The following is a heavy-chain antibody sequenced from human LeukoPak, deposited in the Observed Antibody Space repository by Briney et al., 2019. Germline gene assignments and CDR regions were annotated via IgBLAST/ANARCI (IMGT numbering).Heavy chain of an antibody. Sequence: SVKVSCKASGGTFSSYAISWVRQAPGQGLEWMGGIIPIFGTANYAQKFQGRVTITADESTSTAYMELSSLRSEDTAVYYCARDWNYGSGSLDYWGQGTLVTVSP. CDR1: GGTFSSYA. CDR2: IIPIFGTA. J-gene: IGHJ4*02. V-gene: IGHV1-69*13. D-gene: IGHD3-10*01. CDR3: ARDWNYGSGSLDY.